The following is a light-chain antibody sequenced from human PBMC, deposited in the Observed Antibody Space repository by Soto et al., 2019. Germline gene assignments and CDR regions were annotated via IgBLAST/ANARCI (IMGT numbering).Light chain of an antibody. CDR1: QSVSNTY. J-gene: IGKJ1*01. CDR2: GAS. Sequence: ELVLTQSPGPLSLSPGERATLSCRASQSVSNTYLAWYQQKPGQAPRLLIYGASNRATGIPDRFSGSGSGTDFTLTISRLEPEDFAGYYGQQYGSSGTFGQGTKVEI. V-gene: IGKV3-20*01. CDR3: QQYGSSGT.